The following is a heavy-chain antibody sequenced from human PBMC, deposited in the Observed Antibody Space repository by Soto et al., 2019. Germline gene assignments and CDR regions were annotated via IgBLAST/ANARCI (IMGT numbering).Heavy chain of an antibody. CDR1: GGSIDTPNW. CDR2: MYPSGSS. CDR3: AREGFDHRTDS. V-gene: IGHV4-4*02. J-gene: IGHJ4*02. Sequence: SETPSLTCAVSGGSIDTPNWGSWYRQPPGKGLEWIGEMYPSGSSNRNPSLNSRVTISLDTSSNHFSLKLTSLTAADTAIYYCAREGFDHRTDSWGQGIPVTVSS.